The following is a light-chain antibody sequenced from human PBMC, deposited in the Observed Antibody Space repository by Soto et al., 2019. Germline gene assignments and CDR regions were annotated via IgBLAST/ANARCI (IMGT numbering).Light chain of an antibody. V-gene: IGLV2-14*01. J-gene: IGLJ1*01. Sequence: SVLTQPASVSVSPGQSSTISCTGTSSDVGGYNYVSWYQQHPGKAPKLMIYDVSNRPSGVSNRFSGSKSGNTASLTISGLQAEDEADYYCSSYTSSSTRVFGTGPKVTVL. CDR1: SSDVGGYNY. CDR3: SSYTSSSTRV. CDR2: DVS.